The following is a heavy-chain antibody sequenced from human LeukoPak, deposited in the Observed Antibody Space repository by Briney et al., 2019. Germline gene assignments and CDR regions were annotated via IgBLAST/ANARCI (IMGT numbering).Heavy chain of an antibody. V-gene: IGHV1-69*13. CDR1: GGTFTSHA. CDR2: VIPIFGSA. Sequence: ASVKVSCKASGGTFTSHAISWVRQAPGQGLEWMGGVIPIFGSANYAEKFQGRVTIVADDSTSTVYMELSSLRPDDTAVYYCARTGHLELQNWFDPWGQGTLVIGSS. J-gene: IGHJ5*02. D-gene: IGHD1-1*01. CDR3: ARTGHLELQNWFDP.